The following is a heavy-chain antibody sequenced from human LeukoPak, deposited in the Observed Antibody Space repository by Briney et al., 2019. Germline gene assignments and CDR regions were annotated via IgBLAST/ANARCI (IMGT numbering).Heavy chain of an antibody. CDR2: ISYDGNYE. CDR1: GFTFSSCG. D-gene: IGHD5-24*01. V-gene: IGHV3-30*18. CDR3: GKDWNRWLQLELPDS. J-gene: IGHJ4*02. Sequence: GGSLRLSCAASGFTFSSCGMHWVRQAPGKGLEWVADISYDGNYEYYTDSVKGRFTISRDDSKNTLYLQMDSLRAEDTAVYYCGKDWNRWLQLELPDSWGQGTRVTVSS.